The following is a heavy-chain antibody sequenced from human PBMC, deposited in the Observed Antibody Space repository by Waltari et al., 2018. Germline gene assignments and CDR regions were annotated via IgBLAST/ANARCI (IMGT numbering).Heavy chain of an antibody. J-gene: IGHJ4*02. CDR3: ARDGMFGTS. D-gene: IGHD3-3*01. V-gene: IGHV1-2*06. CDR2: INPNTGGT. CDR1: GYTLPAYY. Sequence: VQLVQSGAEVKKPGASVKVICRAYGYTLPAYYMHGVRQAPGQGPEWIGRINPNTGGTNYAQKFQGRVTMTRDTSISTAYMEVSRLRSDDTAVYYCARDGMFGTSWGQGTLVTVSS.